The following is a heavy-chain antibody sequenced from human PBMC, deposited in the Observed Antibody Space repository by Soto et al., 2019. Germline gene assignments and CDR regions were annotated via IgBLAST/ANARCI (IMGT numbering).Heavy chain of an antibody. D-gene: IGHD6-6*01. Sequence: EVQLVESGGGLVQPGGSLKLSCAASGFTFSDSIISWVRQASGKGLEWVGRIRSKATSYATAYAASMKGRFTISRDDSKSTAFLQMNSLKTEAAAVYYCTFNVHGLYYRDVWGKGTTVTVSS. CDR2: IRSKATSYAT. V-gene: IGHV3-73*01. CDR1: GFTFSDSI. CDR3: TFNVHGLYYRDV. J-gene: IGHJ6*03.